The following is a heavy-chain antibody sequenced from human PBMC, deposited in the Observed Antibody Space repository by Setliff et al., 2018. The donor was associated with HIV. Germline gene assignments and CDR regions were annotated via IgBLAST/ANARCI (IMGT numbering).Heavy chain of an antibody. CDR3: ARDSVGDGDYEIGYWHFDL. D-gene: IGHD4-17*01. V-gene: IGHV4-38-2*02. CDR1: GYSISSGYY. CDR2: IYYDGRT. Sequence: SETLSLTCVVSGYSISSGYYWGWIRQPPGKGLEWIGSIYYDGRTFYKPSLKSRLTISVDTSKNQFSLSLNSVTAADTAVYFCARDSVGDGDYEIGYWHFDLWGRGTLVTVSS. J-gene: IGHJ2*01.